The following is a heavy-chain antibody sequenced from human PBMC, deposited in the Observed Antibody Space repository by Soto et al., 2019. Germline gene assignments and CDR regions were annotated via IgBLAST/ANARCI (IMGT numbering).Heavy chain of an antibody. V-gene: IGHV3-33*01. D-gene: IGHD5-12*01. Sequence: GGSLRLSCAASGFTVSNYGMHWVRQAPGKGLEWVAVIWYDGNNKSYRDSVKGRFTISRDNSKNTVDLQMSSLRGEDTAVYYCARGDAWTDEAFDIWGQGTMVT. CDR3: ARGDAWTDEAFDI. CDR2: IWYDGNNK. CDR1: GFTVSNYG. J-gene: IGHJ3*02.